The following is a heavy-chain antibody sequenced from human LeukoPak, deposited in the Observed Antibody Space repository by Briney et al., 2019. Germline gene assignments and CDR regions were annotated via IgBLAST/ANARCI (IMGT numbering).Heavy chain of an antibody. Sequence: GGSLRLSCAASGLTFSSYAMSWVRQAPGKGLEWVSAISGSGGSTYYADSVKGRFTISRDNSKNTLYLQMNSLRAEDTAVYYCAKDLERERGRTYYYDSSGYYRDLYFDYWGQGTLVTVSS. D-gene: IGHD3-22*01. V-gene: IGHV3-23*01. J-gene: IGHJ4*02. CDR1: GLTFSSYA. CDR2: ISGSGGST. CDR3: AKDLERERGRTYYYDSSGYYRDLYFDY.